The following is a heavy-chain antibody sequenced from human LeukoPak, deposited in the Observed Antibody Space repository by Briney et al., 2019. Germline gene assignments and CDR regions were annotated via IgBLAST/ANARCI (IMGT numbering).Heavy chain of an antibody. CDR2: IKQDGSEK. Sequence: PGGSLRLSCAASGFTFSDHWMSWVRQAPGKGLEWVANIKQDGSEKYYVDSVKGRFTISRDNGKNSLYLQMDSLRAEDTAVFYCARVYSSSSGKNAFDIWGQGTVVIVSS. D-gene: IGHD6-6*01. CDR1: GFTFSDHW. CDR3: ARVYSSSSGKNAFDI. V-gene: IGHV3-7*03. J-gene: IGHJ3*02.